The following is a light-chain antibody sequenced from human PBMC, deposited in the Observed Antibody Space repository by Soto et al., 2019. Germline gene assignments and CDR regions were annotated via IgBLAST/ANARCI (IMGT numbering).Light chain of an antibody. V-gene: IGKV1-39*01. CDR3: QQGYSAPWT. Sequence: DIQMTQSPSSLSASLGDRVTITCRASQSISNFLHWYQQTPGKPPELLIYAASNLQSGVPSRFSGGGSGTDFPLTISSLQAEDFATYYCQQGYSAPWTFGQGTKVDIK. CDR1: QSISNF. J-gene: IGKJ1*01. CDR2: AAS.